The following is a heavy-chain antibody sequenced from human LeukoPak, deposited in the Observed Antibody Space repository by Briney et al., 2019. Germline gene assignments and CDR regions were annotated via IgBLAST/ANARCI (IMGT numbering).Heavy chain of an antibody. J-gene: IGHJ4*02. Sequence: ASVKVSCKASGYTFTSYGISWVRQAPGQGLEWMGWISAYNGNENYAQKLQGRVTMTTDTSTSTAYMELRSLRSDDTAVYYCARDMARAYSSSSGRDYWGQGTLVTVSS. D-gene: IGHD6-6*01. V-gene: IGHV1-18*01. CDR2: ISAYNGNE. CDR1: GYTFTSYG. CDR3: ARDMARAYSSSSGRDY.